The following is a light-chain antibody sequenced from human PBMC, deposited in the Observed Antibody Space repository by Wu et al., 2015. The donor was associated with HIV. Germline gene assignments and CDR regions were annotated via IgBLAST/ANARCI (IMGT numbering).Light chain of an antibody. V-gene: IGKV3-20*01. J-gene: IGKJ1*01. Sequence: EIVLTQSPATLPLSPGERATLSCRASQSISANYVAWYQLKSGQAPRLLIFGVSNRAAGVPPRFSGSGSGTDFTLTISRLEPEDFAVYYCQQYDNSPPWTFGRRDRGWKS. CDR2: GVS. CDR1: QSISANY. CDR3: QQYDNSPPWT.